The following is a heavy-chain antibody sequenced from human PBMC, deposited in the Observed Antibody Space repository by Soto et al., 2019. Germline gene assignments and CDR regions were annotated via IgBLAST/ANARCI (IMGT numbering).Heavy chain of an antibody. Sequence: SETLSLTCAVYGGSFSGYYWSWIRQPPGKGLEWIGEINHSGSTNYNPSLKSRVTISVDTSKNQFSLKLSSVIAADTAVYYCARGLGVGGSYFSYYYGMDVWRQGTTVTVSS. CDR3: ARGLGVGGSYFSYYYGMDV. CDR1: GGSFSGYY. CDR2: INHSGST. D-gene: IGHD1-26*01. J-gene: IGHJ6*02. V-gene: IGHV4-34*01.